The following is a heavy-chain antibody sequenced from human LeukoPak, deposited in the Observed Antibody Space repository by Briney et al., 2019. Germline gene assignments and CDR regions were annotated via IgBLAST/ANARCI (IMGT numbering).Heavy chain of an antibody. D-gene: IGHD5-24*01. V-gene: IGHV4-34*01. J-gene: IGHJ4*02. CDR2: INHSGST. CDR1: GGSFSGYY. Sequence: SETLSLTCAVYGGSFSGYYWSWIRQPPGKGLEWIGEINHSGSTNYNPSLKSRVTISVDTSKNQFSLKLSSVTAADTAVYYCARGEMAETYFDYWGQGTLVTVSS. CDR3: ARGEMAETYFDY.